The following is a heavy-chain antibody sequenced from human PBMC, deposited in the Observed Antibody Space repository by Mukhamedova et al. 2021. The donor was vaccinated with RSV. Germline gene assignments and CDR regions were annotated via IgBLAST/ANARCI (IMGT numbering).Heavy chain of an antibody. Sequence: VCQAPGKGLEWVAHISGTGGSTNYAESVRGRFTISRDNTRDMLYLQMNSLTVEDTAVYYCTREGLYDFWGQGTLVTVSS. CDR2: ISGTGGST. D-gene: IGHD3/OR15-3a*01. J-gene: IGHJ4*02. V-gene: IGHV3-23*01. CDR3: TREGLYDF.